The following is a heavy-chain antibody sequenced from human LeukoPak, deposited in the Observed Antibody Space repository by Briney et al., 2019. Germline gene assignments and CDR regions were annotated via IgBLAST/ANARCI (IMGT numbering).Heavy chain of an antibody. V-gene: IGHV4-39*01. CDR1: GGSVNSSSYY. J-gene: IGHJ4*02. CDR3: ARSSMFRGVTVDY. Sequence: PSETLSLTCTVSGGSVNSSSYYWGWIRQPPGKALEWIGSIYHSGYTYYNPSLKSRVTISIDTSKNQFSLKLSSSTAADTAVYYCARSSMFRGVTVDYWGRGTLVTVSS. D-gene: IGHD3-10*01. CDR2: IYHSGYT.